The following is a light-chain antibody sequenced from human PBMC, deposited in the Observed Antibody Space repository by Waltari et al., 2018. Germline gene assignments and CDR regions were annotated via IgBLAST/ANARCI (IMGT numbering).Light chain of an antibody. CDR1: SGSIATYY. J-gene: IGLJ3*02. CDR2: EDY. V-gene: IGLV6-57*03. Sequence: NFMLTQPHSVSESTGKTVTISCTRTSGSIATYYVQWYQQRPGSAPTIVIYEDYQRPAGVPDRFSGSIDTSSNSASLTISGLKTEDEADYYCQSYDGANRLFGGGTKLTVL. CDR3: QSYDGANRL.